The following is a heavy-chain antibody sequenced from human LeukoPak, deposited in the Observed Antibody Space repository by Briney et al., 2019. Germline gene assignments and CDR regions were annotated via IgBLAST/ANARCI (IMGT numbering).Heavy chain of an antibody. CDR1: GFTVSSNY. Sequence: HPGGSLRLSCAASGFTVSSNYMSWVRQAPGEGLEWVSVIYSGGSTYYPDSVKGRFTISRDNSKNTLYLQMNSLRAEDTAVYYCARTEFAYYYGMDVWGQGTTVTVSS. CDR2: IYSGGST. CDR3: ARTEFAYYYGMDV. V-gene: IGHV3-66*01. J-gene: IGHJ6*02.